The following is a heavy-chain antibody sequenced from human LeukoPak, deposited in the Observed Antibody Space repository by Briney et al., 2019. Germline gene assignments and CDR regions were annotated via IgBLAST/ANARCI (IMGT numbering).Heavy chain of an antibody. Sequence: GGSLRLSCVGSGFTVSSDYMSWVRQAPGKGLEWVSIIYSDGSTYYANSVKGRFTISRDNSKNTLYLQMNSLRVDDTAIYYCARDSGFSDYAYWGQGTLVTVSS. CDR2: IYSDGST. D-gene: IGHD4-17*01. CDR3: ARDSGFSDYAY. V-gene: IGHV3-66*01. J-gene: IGHJ4*02. CDR1: GFTVSSDY.